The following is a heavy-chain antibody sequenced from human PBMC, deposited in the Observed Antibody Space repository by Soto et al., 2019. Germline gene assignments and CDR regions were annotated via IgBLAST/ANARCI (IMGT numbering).Heavy chain of an antibody. CDR1: GYTFTSYC. CDR2: ISAYNGNT. CDR3: ARSDIVVVPAAPVDY. D-gene: IGHD2-2*01. V-gene: IGHV1-18*04. J-gene: IGHJ4*02. Sequence: GASVNVSCKSSGYTFTSYCISWGRQAPGQGLEWMGWISAYNGNTNYAQKLQGRVTMTTDTSTSTAYMELRSLRSDDTAVYYCARSDIVVVPAAPVDYWGQGTLVTVSS.